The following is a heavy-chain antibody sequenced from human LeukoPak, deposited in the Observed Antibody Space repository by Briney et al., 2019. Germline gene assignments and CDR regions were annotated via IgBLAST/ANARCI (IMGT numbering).Heavy chain of an antibody. V-gene: IGHV1-69*13. CDR1: GGTFSSYA. CDR3: ARGLFTLTGYYRWFDP. CDR2: IIPTFGTA. D-gene: IGHD3-9*01. Sequence: SVKVSCKASGGTFSSYAISWVRQAPGQGLEWMGGIIPTFGTANYAQKFQGRVTITADESTSTAYMELSSLRSEDTAVYYCARGLFTLTGYYRWFDPWGQGTLVTVSS. J-gene: IGHJ5*02.